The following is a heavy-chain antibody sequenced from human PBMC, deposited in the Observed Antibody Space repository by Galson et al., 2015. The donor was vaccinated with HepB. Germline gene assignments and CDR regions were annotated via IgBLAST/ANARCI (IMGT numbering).Heavy chain of an antibody. CDR3: AREAIYGDSLWRTYYFDY. J-gene: IGHJ4*02. D-gene: IGHD4-17*01. CDR2: INHSGST. V-gene: IGHV4-34*01. CDR1: GGSFSGYY. Sequence: LSLTCAVYGGSFSGYYWSWIRQPPGKGLEWIGEINHSGSTNYNPSLKSRVTISVDTSKNQFSLKLSSVTAADMAVYYCAREAIYGDSLWRTYYFDYWGQGTLVTVSS.